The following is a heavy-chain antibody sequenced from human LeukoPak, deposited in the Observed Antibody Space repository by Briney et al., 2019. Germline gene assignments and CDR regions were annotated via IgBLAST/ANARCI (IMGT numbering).Heavy chain of an antibody. D-gene: IGHD3-9*01. J-gene: IGHJ4*02. CDR1: GGSFSGSY. CDR2: INHSGST. CDR3: ARAPQTYYDILTGLSF. Sequence: SETLSLTCAVYGGSFSGSYWSWIRQPPGKGLEWIGEINHSGSTNYNPSLKSRVTISGDTSKKQFSLKLSSVTAADTAVYYCARAPQTYYDILTGLSFWGQGTLVTVSS. V-gene: IGHV4-34*01.